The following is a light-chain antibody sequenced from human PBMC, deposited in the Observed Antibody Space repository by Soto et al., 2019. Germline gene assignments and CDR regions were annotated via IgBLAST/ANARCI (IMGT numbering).Light chain of an antibody. CDR3: AAWDDSLNGYV. Sequence: SVLTQPPSASGTPGQRVTISCSGSSSNIGSNTVNWYQQLPKTAPKLLIYSNNQRPSGVPDRFSGSKSGTSASLAISGLQSEDEADYYCAAWDDSLNGYVFGTGTKVT. V-gene: IGLV1-44*01. CDR2: SNN. J-gene: IGLJ1*01. CDR1: SSNIGSNT.